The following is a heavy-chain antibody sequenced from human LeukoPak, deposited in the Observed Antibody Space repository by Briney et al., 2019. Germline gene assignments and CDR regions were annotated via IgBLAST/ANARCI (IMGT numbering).Heavy chain of an antibody. Sequence: ASVKVSCKTSGYTFSNFGISWVRQAPGQGLEWMGWISGNNDNPNYGQKFRGRFTVTTDSSTSTAYMELRNLRSDDTAVYYCAGDGTSTDDYWGQGTLVTVSS. D-gene: IGHD2-2*01. J-gene: IGHJ4*02. CDR3: AGDGTSTDDY. V-gene: IGHV1-18*01. CDR2: ISGNNDNP. CDR1: GYTFSNFG.